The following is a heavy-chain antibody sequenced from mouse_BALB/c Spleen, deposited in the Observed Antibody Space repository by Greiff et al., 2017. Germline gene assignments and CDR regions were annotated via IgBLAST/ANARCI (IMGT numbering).Heavy chain of an antibody. J-gene: IGHJ3*01. CDR3: TRSFPLLRGFAY. D-gene: IGHD2-10*01. CDR1: GYSFTSYW. Sequence: SGTVLARPGASVKMSCKASGYSFTSYWMHWVKQRPGQGLEWIGAIYPGNSDTSYNQKFKGKAKLTAVTSASTAYMELSSLTNEDSAVYYCTRSFPLLRGFAYWGQGTLVTVSA. V-gene: IGHV1-5*01. CDR2: IYPGNSDT.